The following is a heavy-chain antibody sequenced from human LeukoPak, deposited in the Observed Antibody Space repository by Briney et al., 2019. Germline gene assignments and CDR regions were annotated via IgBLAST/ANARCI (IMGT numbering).Heavy chain of an antibody. J-gene: IGHJ4*02. CDR1: GGSISSYY. CDR2: IYYSGST. CDR3: ARDRGELPDKPLFDY. Sequence: PSETLSLTCTVSGGSISSYYWSWIRQPPGKGLEWIGYIYYSGSTNYNPSLKSRVTISVDTSKNQFSLTLSSVTAADTAVYCCARDRGELPDKPLFDYWGQGTLVTVSS. V-gene: IGHV4-59*01. D-gene: IGHD1-26*01.